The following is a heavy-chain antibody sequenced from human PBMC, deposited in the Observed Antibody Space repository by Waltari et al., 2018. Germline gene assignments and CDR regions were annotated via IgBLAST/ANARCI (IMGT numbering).Heavy chain of an antibody. Sequence: QVQLQESGPGLVKPSETLSLTCTVSGDSISSYYWSWIRQPAGKGLEWVGRIYTSGSTNYNPTLKSRVTMSVDTSKNQFSLKLSSVTAADTAVYYCARDLAVSETLDWWGQGTLVTVSS. CDR1: GDSISSYY. CDR3: ARDLAVSETLDW. V-gene: IGHV4-4*07. CDR2: IYTSGST. D-gene: IGHD2-8*01. J-gene: IGHJ4*02.